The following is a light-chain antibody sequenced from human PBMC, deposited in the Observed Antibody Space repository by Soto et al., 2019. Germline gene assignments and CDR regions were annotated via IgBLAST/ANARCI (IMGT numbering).Light chain of an antibody. CDR2: DAS. CDR3: QQYNSYST. Sequence: DIQMTQSPSTLSASVGDRVTITCRASQSISSWLAWYQQKQGKAPKLLIYDASSLESGVPSRFSGSGSGTEFTLTISSLQPDYFATYYCQQYNSYSTVGQGTKVEIK. V-gene: IGKV1-5*01. J-gene: IGKJ1*01. CDR1: QSISSW.